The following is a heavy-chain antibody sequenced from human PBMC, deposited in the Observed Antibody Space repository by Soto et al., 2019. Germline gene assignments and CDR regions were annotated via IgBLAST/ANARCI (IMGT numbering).Heavy chain of an antibody. J-gene: IGHJ4*02. D-gene: IGHD3-10*01. CDR2: ISPHKGDT. V-gene: IGHV1-18*01. CDR3: ARDLDASGSYYTDY. Sequence: ASVKVSCKTSGYTFSSNGISWVRQAPGQGLEWMGWISPHKGDTYYAQRLQGRLTMTTDTSTSTAYMELRNLRSDDTAVYFCARDLDASGSYYTDYWGQGTLVTVSS. CDR1: GYTFSSNG.